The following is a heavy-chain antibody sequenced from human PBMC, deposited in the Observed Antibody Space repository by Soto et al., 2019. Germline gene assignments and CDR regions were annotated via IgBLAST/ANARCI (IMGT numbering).Heavy chain of an antibody. V-gene: IGHV1-18*01. CDR3: ARDVVAITTGEPDY. J-gene: IGHJ4*02. CDR1: GYTFSNYG. D-gene: IGHD3-22*01. CDR2: ISAYSGDT. Sequence: QVQFVQSGAEVKKPGASVKVSCKASGYTFSNYGISWVRQAPGQGLEWLGWISAYSGDTNFAQRFQGRVTMTTDTSTRTAYMELRRLTSDDTALYYCARDVVAITTGEPDYWGQGALVTVSS.